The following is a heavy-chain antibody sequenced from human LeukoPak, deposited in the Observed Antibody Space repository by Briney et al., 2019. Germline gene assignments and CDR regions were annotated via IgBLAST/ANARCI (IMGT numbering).Heavy chain of an antibody. Sequence: ASVNVSCKASGYTFTTYGISWVRQAPGQRLEWLGRISVYNGNTNYAQKLQGRVTMTTDTSTSTAYMELRSLRSDDTAVYYCARMILLLGDVLTVPPRGFDYWGQGTLVTVSS. D-gene: IGHD3-9*01. J-gene: IGHJ4*02. CDR3: ARMILLLGDVLTVPPRGFDY. CDR2: ISVYNGNT. V-gene: IGHV1-18*01. CDR1: GYTFTTYG.